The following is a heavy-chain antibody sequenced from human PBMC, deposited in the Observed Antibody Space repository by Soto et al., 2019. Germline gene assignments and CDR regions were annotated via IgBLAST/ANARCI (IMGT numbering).Heavy chain of an antibody. D-gene: IGHD3-10*01. CDR1: GGSISSYY. J-gene: IGHJ3*02. CDR3: ARVATMVRGPDAFDI. Sequence: SETLSLTCTVSGGSISSYYWSWIRQPAGEGLEWIGRIYTSGSTNYNPSLKSRVTMSVDTSKNQFSLKLSPVTAADTAVYYCARVATMVRGPDAFDIWGQGTMVTVSS. V-gene: IGHV4-4*07. CDR2: IYTSGST.